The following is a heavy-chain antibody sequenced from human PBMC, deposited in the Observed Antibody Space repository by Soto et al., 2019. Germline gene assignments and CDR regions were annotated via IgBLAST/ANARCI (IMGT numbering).Heavy chain of an antibody. CDR3: ARGQVGILGYCSGGSCYPQNMSDY. D-gene: IGHD2-15*01. Sequence: SETLSLTCAVYGGSFSGYYWSWIRQPPGKGLEWIGEINHSGSTNYNPSLKSRVTISVDTSKNQFSLKLSSVTAADTAVYYCARGQVGILGYCSGGSCYPQNMSDYWGQGTLVTVSS. V-gene: IGHV4-34*01. CDR2: INHSGST. CDR1: GGSFSGYY. J-gene: IGHJ4*02.